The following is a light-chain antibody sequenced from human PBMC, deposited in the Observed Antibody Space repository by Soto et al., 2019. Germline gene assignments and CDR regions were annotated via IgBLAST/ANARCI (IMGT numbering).Light chain of an antibody. J-gene: IGLJ1*01. CDR1: ISDVGGYNY. Sequence: QSVLTQPASVSGSPGQSITISCTGTISDVGGYNYVSWYQQHPGKAPKLMIFDVSNRPSGVSNRFSGSKSGYTASLTISGLQADDEADYYPTSSTSSSTYVLGTGPNVTVL. V-gene: IGLV2-14*03. CDR3: TSSTSSSTYV. CDR2: DVS.